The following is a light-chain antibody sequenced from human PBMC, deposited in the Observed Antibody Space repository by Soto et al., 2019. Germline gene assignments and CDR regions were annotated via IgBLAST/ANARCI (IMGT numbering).Light chain of an antibody. V-gene: IGKV1-5*01. CDR3: QHYYGFSRT. CDR1: QGIVRW. J-gene: IGKJ1*01. CDR2: DAS. Sequence: DIQMTQSPPTLSASVGDRVTITCRASQGIVRWLAWYQQKPGKAPKLLIYDASSLESGVPSRFSGSGAGTEFPLTISSLQPDDFATYYCQHYYGFSRTFGQGTKVEIK.